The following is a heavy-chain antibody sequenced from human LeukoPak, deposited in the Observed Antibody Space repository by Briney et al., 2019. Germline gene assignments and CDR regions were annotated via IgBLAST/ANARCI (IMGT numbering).Heavy chain of an antibody. CDR2: ISTSSNYI. V-gene: IGHV3-21*01. CDR3: ARPNDYDSSGYYYYGMDV. D-gene: IGHD3-22*01. Sequence: PGGSLRLSCAASGFTFSTYTMNWVRQAPGKGLEWVSSISTSSNYIDYADSVKGRFTISRDNAKNSLYLQMNSLRAEDTAVYYCARPNDYDSSGYYYYGMDVWGQGTTVTVSS. J-gene: IGHJ6*02. CDR1: GFTFSTYT.